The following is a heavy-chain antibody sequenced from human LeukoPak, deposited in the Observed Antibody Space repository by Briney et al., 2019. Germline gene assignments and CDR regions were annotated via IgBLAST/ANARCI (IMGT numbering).Heavy chain of an antibody. CDR2: INAGNGNT. J-gene: IGHJ4*02. CDR3: ARGELLWFGELSAHFDY. V-gene: IGHV1-3*01. CDR1: GYTSTSYA. D-gene: IGHD3-10*01. Sequence: ASVKVSCKASGYTSTSYAMHWVRQAPGQRLEWMGWINAGNGNTKYSQKFQGRVTITRDTSASTAYMELSSLRSEDTAVYYCARGELLWFGELSAHFDYWGQGTLVTVSS.